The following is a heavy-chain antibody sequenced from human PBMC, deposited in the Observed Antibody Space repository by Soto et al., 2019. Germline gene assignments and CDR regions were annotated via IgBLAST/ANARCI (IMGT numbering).Heavy chain of an antibody. V-gene: IGHV3-23*01. D-gene: IGHD3-22*01. CDR1: GFTFSSYA. CDR2: ISGSGGST. J-gene: IGHJ3*02. Sequence: EVQLLESGGGLVQPGGSLRLSCAASGFTFSSYAMSWVRQAPGKGLEWVSAISGSGGSTYYADSVKGRFTISRDNSKNTLYLQMTSLRAGDTAVYYCAKDFPSYYYDSSGYSPSDAFDIWGQGTMVTVSS. CDR3: AKDFPSYYYDSSGYSPSDAFDI.